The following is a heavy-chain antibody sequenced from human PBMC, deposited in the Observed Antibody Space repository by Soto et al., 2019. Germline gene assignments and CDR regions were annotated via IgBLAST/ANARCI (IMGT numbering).Heavy chain of an antibody. Sequence: GGSLRLSCVASGFTVSRNHMTWVRQPPGKGLEWVSVIYSGNSTYYADSVKGRFTISRDNSKSTLFLQMNSLTVEDTAMYYCGRLQYSGMDVWGPGTTVTVSS. J-gene: IGHJ6*02. CDR3: GRLQYSGMDV. D-gene: IGHD3-9*01. V-gene: IGHV3-66*04. CDR1: GFTVSRNH. CDR2: IYSGNST.